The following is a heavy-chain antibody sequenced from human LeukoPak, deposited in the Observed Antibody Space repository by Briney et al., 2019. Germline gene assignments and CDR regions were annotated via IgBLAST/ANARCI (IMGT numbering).Heavy chain of an antibody. Sequence: ASVKVSCKASGYTFTSYDINWVRQATGQGLEWMGWMNPNSGNTGYAQKFRGRVTMTRNTSISTAYMELSSLRSEDTAVYYCARALSYYDILTGYYPIWYFDLWGRGTLVTVSS. D-gene: IGHD3-9*01. CDR1: GYTFTSYD. V-gene: IGHV1-8*01. CDR2: MNPNSGNT. CDR3: ARALSYYDILTGYYPIWYFDL. J-gene: IGHJ2*01.